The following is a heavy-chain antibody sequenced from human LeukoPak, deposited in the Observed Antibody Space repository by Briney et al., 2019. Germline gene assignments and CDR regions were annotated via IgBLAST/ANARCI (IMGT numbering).Heavy chain of an antibody. V-gene: IGHV4-59*01. CDR1: GGSISSYY. Sequence: PSETLSLTCTVSGGSISSYYWSWIRQPPGKGLEWIGYIYYSGSTNYNPSLKSRVTISVDTSKNQFSLKLSSVTAADTAVYYCAREGRSGWYPDYWGQGTLVTVSS. J-gene: IGHJ4*02. D-gene: IGHD6-19*01. CDR2: IYYSGST. CDR3: AREGRSGWYPDY.